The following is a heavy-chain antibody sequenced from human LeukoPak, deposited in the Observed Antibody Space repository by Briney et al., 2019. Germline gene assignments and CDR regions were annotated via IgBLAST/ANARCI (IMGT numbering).Heavy chain of an antibody. J-gene: IGHJ4*02. D-gene: IGHD3-10*01. V-gene: IGHV4-39*01. CDR2: IYYSGST. CDR3: ARLAPSMSYYSVREDD. CDR1: GGSISSSSYY. Sequence: PSETLSLTCTVSGGSISSSSYYWVWIRQPPGKGLEWIGSIYYSGSTYYNPSLKSRVTISVDTSKNQFSLKLSSVTAADTAVYYCARLAPSMSYYSVREDDWSQGSLVTVSS.